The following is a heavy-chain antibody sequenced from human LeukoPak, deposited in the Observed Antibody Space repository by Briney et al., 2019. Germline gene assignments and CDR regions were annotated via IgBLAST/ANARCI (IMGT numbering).Heavy chain of an antibody. J-gene: IGHJ4*02. CDR3: ARDTLGQYSNYPHGFDY. Sequence: SETLSLTCTVSGGSISSYYWSWIRQPPGKGLEWIGYIYYSGSTNYNPSLMSRVTISVDTSKNQFSLKLSSVTAADTAVYYCARDTLGQYSNYPHGFDYWGQGTLVTVSS. V-gene: IGHV4-59*01. D-gene: IGHD4-11*01. CDR1: GGSISSYY. CDR2: IYYSGST.